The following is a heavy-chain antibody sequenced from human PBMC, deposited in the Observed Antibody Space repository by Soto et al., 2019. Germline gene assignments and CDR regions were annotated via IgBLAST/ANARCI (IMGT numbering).Heavy chain of an antibody. V-gene: IGHV3-23*01. CDR2: ISGSGGST. CDR1: GFTFSSYA. D-gene: IGHD3-10*01. Sequence: GGSLRLSCAASGFTFSSYAMSWVRQAPGKGLEWVSAISGSGGSTYYADSVKGRFTISRDNSKNTLNLQMNSLRAEDTAVYYCANGQFGAFFAFDIWGQGTMVTVSS. J-gene: IGHJ3*02. CDR3: ANGQFGAFFAFDI.